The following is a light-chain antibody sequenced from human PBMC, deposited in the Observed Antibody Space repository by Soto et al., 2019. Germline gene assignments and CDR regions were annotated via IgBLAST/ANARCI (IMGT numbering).Light chain of an antibody. CDR2: HAS. V-gene: IGKV1-5*01. J-gene: IGKJ1*01. Sequence: DIHMTQSASTRPSSLVDRVTITCRASQSISNWLAWYQQKPGTAPKVLIYHASNLQSGVPSRFSGSGSGTEFTLTISSLKPDDFATYYCQQYNSYSFGQGTKVDIK. CDR1: QSISNW. CDR3: QQYNSYS.